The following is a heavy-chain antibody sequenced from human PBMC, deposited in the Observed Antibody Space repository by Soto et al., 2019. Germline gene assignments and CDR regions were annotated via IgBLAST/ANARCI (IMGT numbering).Heavy chain of an antibody. CDR2: IHPSGST. D-gene: IGHD1-1*01. V-gene: IGHV4-34*01. CDR3: ARGRDEYKLGNV. CDR1: GGSLSDYY. J-gene: IGHJ6*02. Sequence: SETLSLTCAVYGGSLSDYYWPWIRQSPGKGLEWIGEIHPSGSTYYNPSLRSRVTISVDTSKNQFSLKLTSLTAADTAIYYCARGRDEYKLGNVWGHGTTVTV.